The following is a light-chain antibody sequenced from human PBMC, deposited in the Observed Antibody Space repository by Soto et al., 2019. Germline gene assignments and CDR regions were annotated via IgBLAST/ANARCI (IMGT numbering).Light chain of an antibody. V-gene: IGLV2-14*03. CDR3: SSYTSSYTYV. CDR1: SSDVGGYNF. CDR2: DVS. J-gene: IGLJ1*01. Sequence: QSALTQPASVSGSPGQSGTISCVGTSSDVGGYNFVSWYQQHPGKAPQLMIYDVSSRPSGVSNRFSGSKSGNTASLTISGLQAEDEADYYCSSYTSSYTYVFGTGTKVTVL.